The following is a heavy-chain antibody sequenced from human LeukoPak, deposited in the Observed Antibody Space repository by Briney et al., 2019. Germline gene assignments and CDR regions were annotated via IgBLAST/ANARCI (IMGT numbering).Heavy chain of an antibody. CDR1: GYSISSGYY. CDR3: ARVVSKWELLPFGY. CDR2: IYHSGST. Sequence: SETLSLTCNVSGYSISSGYYWGWIRQPPGKGLEWIGSIYHSGSTYYNPSLKSRDSISVGMSKNQSSLKLTSVTAADTAVYYCARVVSKWELLPFGYWGQGTLVTVSS. V-gene: IGHV4-38-2*02. D-gene: IGHD1-26*01. J-gene: IGHJ4*02.